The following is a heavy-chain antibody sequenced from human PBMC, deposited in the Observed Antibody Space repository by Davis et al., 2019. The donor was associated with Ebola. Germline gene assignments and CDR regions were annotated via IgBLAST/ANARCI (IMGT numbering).Heavy chain of an antibody. CDR2: INHSGST. D-gene: IGHD5-24*01. Sequence: MPSETLSLTCAVYGGSFSGYYWSWICQPPGKGLEWIGEINHSGSTNYNPSLKSRVTISVDTSKNQFSLKLSSVTAADTAVYYCARDLGMATIMFDYWGQGTLVTVSS. CDR3: ARDLGMATIMFDY. CDR1: GGSFSGYY. J-gene: IGHJ4*02. V-gene: IGHV4-34*01.